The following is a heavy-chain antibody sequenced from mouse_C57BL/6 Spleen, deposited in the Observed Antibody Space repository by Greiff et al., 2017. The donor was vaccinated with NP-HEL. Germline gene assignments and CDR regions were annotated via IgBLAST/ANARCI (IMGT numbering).Heavy chain of an antibody. J-gene: IGHJ4*01. CDR3: ARPMGRDAMDY. Sequence: EVQLQQSGPELVKPGASVKISCKASGYTFTDYYMNWVKQSHGKSLEWIGDINPNNGGTSYNQKFKGKATLTVDKSSSTAYMELRSLTSEDSAVYYCARPMGRDAMDYWGQGTSVTVSS. CDR1: GYTFTDYY. V-gene: IGHV1-26*01. CDR2: INPNNGGT. D-gene: IGHD4-1*01.